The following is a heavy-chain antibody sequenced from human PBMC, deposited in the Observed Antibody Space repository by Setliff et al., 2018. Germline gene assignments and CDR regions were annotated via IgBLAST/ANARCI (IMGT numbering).Heavy chain of an antibody. Sequence: PSETLSLTCTVSGGSISRSSYYWGWVRQPPGKGLEWMGSIYHTGTTDYNPSLKSRVTISVDTSKNQFSLRLTSVTAADTAVYYCVRDYGPNDHWGQGTLVTVSS. D-gene: IGHD3-10*01. CDR2: IYHTGTT. J-gene: IGHJ4*02. V-gene: IGHV4-39*07. CDR3: VRDYGPNDH. CDR1: GGSISRSSYY.